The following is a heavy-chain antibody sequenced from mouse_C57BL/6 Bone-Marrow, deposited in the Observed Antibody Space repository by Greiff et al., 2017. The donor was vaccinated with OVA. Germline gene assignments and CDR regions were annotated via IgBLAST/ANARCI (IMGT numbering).Heavy chain of an antibody. CDR1: GYTFTSYW. D-gene: IGHD1-1*01. Sequence: QVQLKEPGTELVKPGASVKLSCKASGYTFTSYWMHWVKQRPGQGLEWIGNINPSNGGTNYNEKFKSKATLTVDKSSSTAYMQLSSLTSEDSAVYYCARRGYYGSSFWYFDVWGTGTTVTVSS. CDR3: ARRGYYGSSFWYFDV. V-gene: IGHV1-53*01. CDR2: INPSNGGT. J-gene: IGHJ1*03.